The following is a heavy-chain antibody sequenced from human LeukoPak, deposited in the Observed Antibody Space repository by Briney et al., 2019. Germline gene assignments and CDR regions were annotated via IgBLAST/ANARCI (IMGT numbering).Heavy chain of an antibody. CDR2: INAGNGNT. Sequence: GASVKVSCKASGYTFTSYAMHWVRQAPGQRLEWMGWINAGNGNTKYSQEFQGRVTITRDTSASTAYMEPSSLRSEDMAVYYCARGMVFDWLLLGYWGQGTLVTVSS. D-gene: IGHD3-9*01. CDR3: ARGMVFDWLLLGY. V-gene: IGHV1-3*03. J-gene: IGHJ4*02. CDR1: GYTFTSYA.